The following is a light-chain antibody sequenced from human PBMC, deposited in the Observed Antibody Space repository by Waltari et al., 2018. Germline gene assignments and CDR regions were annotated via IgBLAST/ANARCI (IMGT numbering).Light chain of an antibody. J-gene: IGKJ1*01. CDR3: MQSTHWPPWT. CDR1: QSLVHSDGDTY. V-gene: IGKV2-30*02. Sequence: DVVMPQSPRALSVNLAQPASISSSSSQSLVHSDGDTYLHWFQQRPGQSPRRLINKVSERDPGVPGRFSGRGSGTDFTLEISTVEAEDVGVYYCMQSTHWPPWTFGQGTKVEIK. CDR2: KVS.